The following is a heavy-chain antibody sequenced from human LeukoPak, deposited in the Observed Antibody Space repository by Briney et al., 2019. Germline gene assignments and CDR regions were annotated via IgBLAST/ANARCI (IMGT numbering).Heavy chain of an antibody. J-gene: IGHJ4*02. Sequence: PGASLRLSCAASGFTFSSYAMSWVRQAPGKGLAWVSAISGSGTSPYYADSVKGRFTISRDNSKNTLYLQMNSLRAEDTAIYYCANSDYYDSSGYYGPFHSWGQGTLVTVSS. D-gene: IGHD3-22*01. CDR2: ISGSGTSP. V-gene: IGHV3-23*01. CDR3: ANSDYYDSSGYYGPFHS. CDR1: GFTFSSYA.